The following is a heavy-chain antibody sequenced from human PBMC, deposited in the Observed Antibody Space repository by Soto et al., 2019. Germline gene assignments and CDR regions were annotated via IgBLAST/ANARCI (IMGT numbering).Heavy chain of an antibody. V-gene: IGHV3-30*18. Sequence: QVQLVESGGGVVQPGRSLRLSCAASGFTFSSYGMHWVRQAPGKGLEWVAVISYDGSNKYYADSVKGRFTISRDNSKNTLYLQMNSLRAEDTAVYYCAKDVSMVVAATPEGLGGGCFDYWGQGTLVTVSS. CDR1: GFTFSSYG. D-gene: IGHD2-15*01. CDR3: AKDVSMVVAATPEGLGGGCFDY. J-gene: IGHJ4*02. CDR2: ISYDGSNK.